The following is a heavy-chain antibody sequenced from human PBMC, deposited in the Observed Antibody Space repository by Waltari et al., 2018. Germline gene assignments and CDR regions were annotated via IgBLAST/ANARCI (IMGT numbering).Heavy chain of an antibody. Sequence: EVQLVESGGGLVQPGGSLRLSCEASEFPFSLYWMLWVRQVPGKGLEWVSRSNSDGSSISYADSVKGRFTISKDNARNTVYLQMNSLRAEDTAIYYCARGARRTSQTTGWWYFDLWGRGTLLTVSS. CDR1: EFPFSLYW. CDR3: ARGARRTSQTTGWWYFDL. V-gene: IGHV3-74*01. D-gene: IGHD4-17*01. CDR2: SNSDGSSI. J-gene: IGHJ2*01.